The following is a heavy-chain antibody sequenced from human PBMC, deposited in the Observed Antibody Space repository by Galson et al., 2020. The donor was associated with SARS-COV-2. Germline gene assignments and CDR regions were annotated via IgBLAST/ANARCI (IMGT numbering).Heavy chain of an antibody. CDR3: ARDGNWNHHWFDP. V-gene: IGHV1-2*02. J-gene: IGHJ5*02. D-gene: IGHD1-20*01. CDR2: INPKSGGT. Sequence: ASVKVSCKASEYTFTDYYMHWVRQAPGQGLEWMGWINPKSGGTNYAQNFQGRVTMTRDTSISTAYMELSRLRSDDTAVYFCARDGNWNHHWFDPWGQGTLVTVSS. CDR1: EYTFTDYY.